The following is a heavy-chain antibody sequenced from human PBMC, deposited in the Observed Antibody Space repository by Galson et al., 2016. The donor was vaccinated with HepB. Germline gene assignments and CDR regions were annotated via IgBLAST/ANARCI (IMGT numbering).Heavy chain of an antibody. V-gene: IGHV3-74*01. D-gene: IGHD5-18*01. CDR3: GAFRGDSSGYGEY. CDR1: GFTFSSYW. Sequence: SLRLSCAASGFTFSSYWMHWVRQAPGKGLVWVSRISTDGRTANQADSVKGRFTISRENARNTVYLQMNSLTAADTAVYYCGAFRGDSSGYGEYWSQGTLVTVSS. J-gene: IGHJ4*02. CDR2: ISTDGRTA.